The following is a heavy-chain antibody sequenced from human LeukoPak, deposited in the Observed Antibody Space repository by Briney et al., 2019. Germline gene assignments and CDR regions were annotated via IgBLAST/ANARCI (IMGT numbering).Heavy chain of an antibody. D-gene: IGHD6-13*01. J-gene: IGHJ1*01. V-gene: IGHV1-46*01. Sequence: GASVKVSCKASGYTFTSYYMHWVRQAPGQGLEWMGIINPSGGSTSYAQKFQGRVTMTRDTSTSTVYMELSSLRSDDTAVYYCARGFRDSSSSRAEYFQHWGQGTLVTVSS. CDR3: ARGFRDSSSSRAEYFQH. CDR2: INPSGGST. CDR1: GYTFTSYY.